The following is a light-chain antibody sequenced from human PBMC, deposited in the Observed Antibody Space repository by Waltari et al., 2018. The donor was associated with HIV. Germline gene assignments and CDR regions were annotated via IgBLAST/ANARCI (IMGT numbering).Light chain of an antibody. CDR2: GNS. CDR3: QSYDSSLREDVV. CDR1: SSNIGAGYD. V-gene: IGLV1-40*01. J-gene: IGLJ2*01. Sequence: QSVLTQPPSVSGAPGQRVTISCTGSSSNIGAGYDVHWYQQLPGTAPKLLIYGNSNRPSGVPDRFSGSKSGTSASLAITGLQAEDEADYYCQSYDSSLREDVVFGGGTKLTVL.